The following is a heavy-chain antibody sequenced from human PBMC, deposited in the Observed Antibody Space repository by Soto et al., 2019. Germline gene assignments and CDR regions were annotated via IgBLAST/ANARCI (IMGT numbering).Heavy chain of an antibody. CDR1: GFTFSSYS. Sequence: GGSLRLSCAASGFTFSSYSMNWVRQAPGKGLEWVSSISSSSSYIYYADSVKGRFTISRDNAKNSLYLQMNSLRAEDTAVYYCASLRKAARLFGPWGQGTLVTVSS. D-gene: IGHD6-6*01. V-gene: IGHV3-21*01. CDR2: ISSSSSYI. CDR3: ASLRKAARLFGP. J-gene: IGHJ5*02.